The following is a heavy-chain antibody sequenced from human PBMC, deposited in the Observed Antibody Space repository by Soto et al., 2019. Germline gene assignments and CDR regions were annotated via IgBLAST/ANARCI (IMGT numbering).Heavy chain of an antibody. V-gene: IGHV4-39*01. Sequence: SETLSLTCTVSGGSISSSSYYWGWIRQPPGKGLEWIGSIYYSGSTYYNPSLKSRVTISVDTPKNQFSLKLSSVTAADTAVYYCARHGGRRSSQVPVGGFYFDYWGQGTLVTVSS. D-gene: IGHD2-15*01. CDR3: ARHGGRRSSQVPVGGFYFDY. CDR1: GGSISSSSYY. CDR2: IYYSGST. J-gene: IGHJ4*02.